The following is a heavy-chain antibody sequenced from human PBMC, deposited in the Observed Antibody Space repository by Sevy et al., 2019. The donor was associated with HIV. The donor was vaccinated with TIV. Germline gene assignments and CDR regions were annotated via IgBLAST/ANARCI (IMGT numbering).Heavy chain of an antibody. J-gene: IGHJ4*02. CDR3: ARDLGGYGGNSIDY. CDR2: ISAYNGNT. D-gene: IGHD2-21*02. Sequence: ASVKVSCKASGYTFTSYGICWVRQAPGQGLEWMGWISAYNGNTNYAQKLQGRVTMTTDTSTSTAYMELRSLRSDDTVVYYCARDLGGYGGNSIDYWGQGTLVTVSS. CDR1: GYTFTSYG. V-gene: IGHV1-18*01.